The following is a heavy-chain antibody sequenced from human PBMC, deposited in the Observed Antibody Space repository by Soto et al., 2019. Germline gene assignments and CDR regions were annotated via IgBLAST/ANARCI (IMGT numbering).Heavy chain of an antibody. D-gene: IGHD2-2*01. CDR3: ARDHCSSASCYVYVY. CDR1: GGSISSYY. Sequence: SETLSLTCTVSGGSISSYYWAWIRQPPGKGLEWVGYIHYSGSTNYNPSLKSRVTISEDTSKNQFSLKLSSVTAVDTAVYYCARDHCSSASCYVYVYWGQGTLVTVSS. CDR2: IHYSGST. J-gene: IGHJ4*02. V-gene: IGHV4-59*01.